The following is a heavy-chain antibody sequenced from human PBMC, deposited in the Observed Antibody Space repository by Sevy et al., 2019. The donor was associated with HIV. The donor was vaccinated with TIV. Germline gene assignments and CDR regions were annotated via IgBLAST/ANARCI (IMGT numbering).Heavy chain of an antibody. Sequence: GGSLRLSCAASGFTISRYAMTWVRQAPGKGLEWVSAISGSGGSTYYADSVKGRFTISRDNSKNTLYLQMNSLRAEDTAVYYCAKDLRAFDIWGQGTMVTVSS. CDR3: AKDLRAFDI. CDR2: ISGSGGST. CDR1: GFTISRYA. V-gene: IGHV3-23*01. J-gene: IGHJ3*02.